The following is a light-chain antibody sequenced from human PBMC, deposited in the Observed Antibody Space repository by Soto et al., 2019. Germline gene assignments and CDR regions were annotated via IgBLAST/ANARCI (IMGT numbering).Light chain of an antibody. Sequence: SYELTQPPSVSVAPGQTARITCGGNNIGSKSVHWYQQKPGQAPVLVVYDDSARPSGIPERFSGSNSGNTATLTISRVEAGDEADYYCQVWDSSSDHPVVFGGGTKLTVL. V-gene: IGLV3-21*02. J-gene: IGLJ2*01. CDR2: DDS. CDR1: NIGSKS. CDR3: QVWDSSSDHPVV.